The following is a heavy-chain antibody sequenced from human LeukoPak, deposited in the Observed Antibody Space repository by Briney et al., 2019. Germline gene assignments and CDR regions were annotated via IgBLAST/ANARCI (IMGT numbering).Heavy chain of an antibody. CDR3: AKATTVNHWYFDL. CDR1: GVSISSYSISNYY. J-gene: IGHJ2*01. Sequence: PSETLSLTCSVSGVSISSYSISNYYWNWIRQPPGEGLEWIGYMSYSGSTNYNPSLKSRVTISADTSRTQFSLKLSSVTAADTAVYYCAKATTVNHWYFDLWGRGTLVTVSS. D-gene: IGHD4-17*01. CDR2: MSYSGST. V-gene: IGHV4-61*01.